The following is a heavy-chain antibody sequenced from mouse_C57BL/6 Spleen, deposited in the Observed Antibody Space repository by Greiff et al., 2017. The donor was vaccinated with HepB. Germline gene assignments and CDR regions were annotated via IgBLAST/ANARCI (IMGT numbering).Heavy chain of an antibody. CDR3: ARDYGNYDYAMDY. J-gene: IGHJ4*01. Sequence: EVQVVESGGGLVKPGGSLKLSCAASGFTFSDYGMHWVRQAPEKGLEWVAYISSGSSTIYYADTVKGRFTISSDNAKNTLFLQMTSLRSEDTAMYYCARDYGNYDYAMDYWGQGTSVTVSS. V-gene: IGHV5-17*01. CDR2: ISSGSSTI. CDR1: GFTFSDYG. D-gene: IGHD2-1*01.